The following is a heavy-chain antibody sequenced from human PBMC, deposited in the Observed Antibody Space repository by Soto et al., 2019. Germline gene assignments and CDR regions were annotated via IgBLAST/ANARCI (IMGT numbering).Heavy chain of an antibody. Sequence: PSETLSLTCTVSGGSISSYYWSWFRQSPEKGPEWIGYIYYSGTTNYNPSLQSRVTMSVDTSKNQFSLKLSSVTAADTALYYCASGQVVAAQHWGQGTPVTVSS. D-gene: IGHD2-15*01. CDR2: IYYSGTT. CDR1: GGSISSYY. V-gene: IGHV4-59*12. J-gene: IGHJ4*02. CDR3: ASGQVVAAQH.